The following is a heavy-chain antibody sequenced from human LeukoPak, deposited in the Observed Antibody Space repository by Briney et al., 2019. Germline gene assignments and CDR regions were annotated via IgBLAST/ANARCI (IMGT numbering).Heavy chain of an antibody. D-gene: IGHD3-3*01. CDR1: GGTFSSYA. Sequence: SVKVSCKASGGTFSSYAISWVRQAPGQGLEWMGGIIPIFGTANYAQKFQGRVTITTDESTSTAYMELSSLRSEDTAVYYCAGDCRITIFGVVTHPGYWYFDLWGRGTLVTVSS. J-gene: IGHJ2*01. CDR3: AGDCRITIFGVVTHPGYWYFDL. CDR2: IIPIFGTA. V-gene: IGHV1-69*05.